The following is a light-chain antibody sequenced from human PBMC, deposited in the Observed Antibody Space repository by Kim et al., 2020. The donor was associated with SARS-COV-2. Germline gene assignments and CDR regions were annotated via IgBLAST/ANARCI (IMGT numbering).Light chain of an antibody. Sequence: AYVGDRVTITRRASQSISNYVNWYQQKPGKAPKLLMYGASSLQSGVPSRFSGSGSGTDFTLTISSLQPEDFATYHCQQTYNTPFTFGPGTKVDIK. V-gene: IGKV1-39*01. CDR1: QSISNY. CDR2: GAS. CDR3: QQTYNTPFT. J-gene: IGKJ3*01.